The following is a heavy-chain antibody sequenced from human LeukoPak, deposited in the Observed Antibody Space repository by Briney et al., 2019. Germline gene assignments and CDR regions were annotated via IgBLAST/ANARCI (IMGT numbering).Heavy chain of an antibody. D-gene: IGHD4-11*01. CDR1: GFIFSSYA. CDR2: FSGTGATT. Sequence: GGSLRLSCAASGFIFSSYAMNWVRQAPGKGLEWVSGFSGTGATTNYADSVKGRFTISRDTSKNTLYLQMDSLRAEDTALYYCARRDDYSMDYWGQGTLVTVSS. CDR3: ARRDDYSMDY. J-gene: IGHJ4*02. V-gene: IGHV3-23*01.